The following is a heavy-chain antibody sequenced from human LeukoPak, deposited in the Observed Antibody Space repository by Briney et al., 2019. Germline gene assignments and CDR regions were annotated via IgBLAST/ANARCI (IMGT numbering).Heavy chain of an antibody. V-gene: IGHV1-69*06. D-gene: IGHD4-17*01. CDR3: ARAMTTVTTSADY. Sequence: ASVKVSCKASGGTFSSYAISWVRQAPGQGLEWMGGIIPIFGTANYAQKFQGRVTITADKSTGTAYMELSSLRSEDTAVYYCARAMTTVTTSADYWGQGTLVTVSS. CDR1: GGTFSSYA. J-gene: IGHJ4*02. CDR2: IIPIFGTA.